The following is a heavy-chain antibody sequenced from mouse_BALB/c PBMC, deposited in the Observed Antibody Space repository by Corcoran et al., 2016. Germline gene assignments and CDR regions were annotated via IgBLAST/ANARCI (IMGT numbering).Heavy chain of an antibody. J-gene: IGHJ1*01. V-gene: IGHV3-6*02. CDR2: ISYDGSN. CDR3: ARDEGLYGSSWDWYFDG. CDR1: GYSITSGYY. Sequence: DVQLQESGPSLVKPSQSLSLTCSVTGYSITSGYYWNWIRQFPGNKLEWMGYISYDGSNNYNPSLKNRISITRDTSKNQFFLKLNSVTTEDTATYYCARDEGLYGSSWDWYFDGWGAGTTGTVSS. D-gene: IGHD1-1*01.